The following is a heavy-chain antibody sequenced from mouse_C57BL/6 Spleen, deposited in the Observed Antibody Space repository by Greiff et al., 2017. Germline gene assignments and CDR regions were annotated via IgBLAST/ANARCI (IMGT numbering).Heavy chain of an antibody. D-gene: IGHD1-1*01. CDR2: ISSGGSYT. CDR1: GFTFSSYG. V-gene: IGHV5-6*01. J-gene: IGHJ2*01. Sequence: EVHLVESGGDLVKPGGSLKLSCAASGFTFSSYGMSWVRQTPDKRLEWVATISSGGSYTYYPDSVKGRFTISRDNAKNTLYLQMSSLKSEDTAMYYCARADYGSRDYFDDWGQGTTLTVSS. CDR3: ARADYGSRDYFDD.